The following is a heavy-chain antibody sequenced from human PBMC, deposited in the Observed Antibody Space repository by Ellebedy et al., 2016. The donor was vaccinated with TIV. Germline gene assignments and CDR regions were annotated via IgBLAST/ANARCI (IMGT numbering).Heavy chain of an antibody. CDR2: ITSKFDGGTT. J-gene: IGHJ4*02. Sequence: GESLKISXVVPEFTFSNVGVTWVRLAPGKGLEWIGRITSKFDGGTTDLAAPVKGRFSISRDDSSHTLYLHMTSVKTEDTAMYYCARSLTNYHAHYHYWGQGTLVTVSS. CDR1: EFTFSNVG. D-gene: IGHD4/OR15-4a*01. V-gene: IGHV3-15*01. CDR3: ARSLTNYHAHYHY.